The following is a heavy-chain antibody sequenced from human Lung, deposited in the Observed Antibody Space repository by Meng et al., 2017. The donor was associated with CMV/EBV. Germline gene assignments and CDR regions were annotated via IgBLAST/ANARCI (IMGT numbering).Heavy chain of an antibody. CDR3: ARDRPQSAGGDFDWFYIGGADP. Sequence: SXXVSXXAAGYTFFSFGITWGRQAPGQGLEWMGWINTYSGDTKYPQKLQGRVTMTTDTFTSTAYMELRSLRSDDTAVYYCARDRPQSAGGDFDWFYIGGADPWXQGTLVTVSS. CDR2: INTYSGDT. V-gene: IGHV1-18*01. J-gene: IGHJ5*02. D-gene: IGHD3-9*01. CDR1: GYTFFSFG.